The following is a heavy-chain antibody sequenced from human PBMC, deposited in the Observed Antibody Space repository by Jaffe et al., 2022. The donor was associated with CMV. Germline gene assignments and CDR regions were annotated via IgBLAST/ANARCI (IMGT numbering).Heavy chain of an antibody. Sequence: EVQLVQSGAEVKKPGESLRISCKGSGYSFTSYWISWVRQMPGKGLEWMGRIDPSDSYTNYSPSFQGHVTISADKSISTAYLQWSSLKASDTAMYYCARLYFWSGYSPIYYYYYYMDVWGKGTTVTVSS. CDR3: ARLYFWSGYSPIYYYYYYMDV. J-gene: IGHJ6*03. D-gene: IGHD3-3*01. CDR2: IDPSDSYT. V-gene: IGHV5-10-1*03. CDR1: GYSFTSYW.